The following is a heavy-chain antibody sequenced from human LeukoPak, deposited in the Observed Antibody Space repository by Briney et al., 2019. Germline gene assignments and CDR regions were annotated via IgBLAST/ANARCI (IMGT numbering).Heavy chain of an antibody. Sequence: SETLSLTCAVYGGSFSAYYWSWIRQSPGKGLQWIAEVNHRGDTNYNPSVKGRVTISVDTSKSQFSLKVTSLTAADTAVYYCARGPTISETGYFDYWGQGTLVTVSS. D-gene: IGHD1-1*01. CDR1: GGSFSAYY. CDR2: VNHRGDT. J-gene: IGHJ4*03. V-gene: IGHV4-34*01. CDR3: ARGPTISETGYFDY.